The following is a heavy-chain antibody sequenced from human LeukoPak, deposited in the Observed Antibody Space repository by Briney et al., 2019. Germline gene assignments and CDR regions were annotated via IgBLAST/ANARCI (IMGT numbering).Heavy chain of an antibody. V-gene: IGHV4-59*01. Sequence: SETLSLTCTVSGASFSSYYWSWIRQPPGKGLEWIGYIFYTGKTKYNPSLESRVTISVDTSKMQFSLKVNSVTAADTAVYFCASSRGILTGHDYWGQGTLVTASS. CDR1: GASFSSYY. CDR3: ASSRGILTGHDY. CDR2: IFYTGKT. J-gene: IGHJ4*02. D-gene: IGHD3-9*01.